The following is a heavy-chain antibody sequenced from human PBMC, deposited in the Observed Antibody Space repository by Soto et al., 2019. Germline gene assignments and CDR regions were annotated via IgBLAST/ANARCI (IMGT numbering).Heavy chain of an antibody. D-gene: IGHD3-22*01. J-gene: IGHJ4*02. CDR1: GYTFTRSG. Sequence: ASVKVSCKASGYTFTRSGISWVRQAPGQGPEWMGWISSYNGDTNYAQKLQGRVTMTTDTSTSTAYMELRSLRSDDTAVYYCARDEAGHYYDSSGYFYWGQGTLVTVSS. CDR3: ARDEAGHYYDSSGYFY. V-gene: IGHV1-18*01. CDR2: ISSYNGDT.